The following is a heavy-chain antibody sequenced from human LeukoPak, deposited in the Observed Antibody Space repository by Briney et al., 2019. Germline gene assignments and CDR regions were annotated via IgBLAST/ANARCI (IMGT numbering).Heavy chain of an antibody. Sequence: GGSLRLSCAASGFTFSSYGMHWVRQAPGKGLEWVTFIRYDGSNKYYADSVKGRFTISRDNTKNTQYLQMNSLRAEDTAVYYCAKVNYYDSSGYLGYWGQGTLVTVSS. CDR2: IRYDGSNK. D-gene: IGHD3-22*01. V-gene: IGHV3-30*02. CDR3: AKVNYYDSSGYLGY. J-gene: IGHJ4*02. CDR1: GFTFSSYG.